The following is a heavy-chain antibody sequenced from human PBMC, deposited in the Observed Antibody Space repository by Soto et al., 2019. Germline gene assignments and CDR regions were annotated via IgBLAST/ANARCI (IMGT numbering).Heavy chain of an antibody. J-gene: IGHJ4*02. CDR1: GFTFSDYH. CDR3: ARLGQFDY. V-gene: IGHV3-11*01. Sequence: QVQLVESGGGLVEPGGSLRLSCAASGFTFSDYHMTWIRQAPGKGLEWVAYINPSGAPLYYADSVKGRFTISRDNAKNSLYLQRNSLRGDDTAVYYCARLGQFDYWGQGTLVTVSS. CDR2: INPSGAPL.